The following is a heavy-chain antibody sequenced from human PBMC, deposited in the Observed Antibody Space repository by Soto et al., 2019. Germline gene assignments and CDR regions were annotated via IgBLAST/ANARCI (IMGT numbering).Heavy chain of an antibody. CDR2: MYPGDSDT. Sequence: PGESLKISCRGSGYDFNRNWFGWVRQLPGRGLEWVGIMYPGDSDTRYNPSLQGHVTLSVDVTVSTAFLQWRSLETSDTGMYFCARLPRDCNKTSCYYADHWGQGTQVTV. J-gene: IGHJ4*02. CDR1: GYDFNRNW. V-gene: IGHV5-51*01. D-gene: IGHD3-3*01. CDR3: ARLPRDCNKTSCYYADH.